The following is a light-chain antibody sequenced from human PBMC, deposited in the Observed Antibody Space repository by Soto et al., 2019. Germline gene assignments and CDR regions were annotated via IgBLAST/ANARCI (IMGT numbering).Light chain of an antibody. V-gene: IGKV4-1*01. CDR2: WSS. CDR1: QNIVYNSNNKNC. Sequence: DNVMTQSPDSLSVSLGESATILFKSSQNIVYNSNNKNCLAWYRQKPGQPPELFIYWSSTRKSGVPDRFSGSGSGTDFTLTISSLQAEDVAVYYCQQYYTTPLTFGGGTKVDIK. J-gene: IGKJ4*01. CDR3: QQYYTTPLT.